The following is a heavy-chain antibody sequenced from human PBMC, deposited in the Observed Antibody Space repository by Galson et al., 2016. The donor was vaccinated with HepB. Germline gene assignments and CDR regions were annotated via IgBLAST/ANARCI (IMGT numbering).Heavy chain of an antibody. CDR1: GYTFTSYN. J-gene: IGHJ6*02. CDR2: MNPSSGIT. Sequence: SVKVSCKASGYTFTSYNIHWVRQATGQGLEWMGWMNPSSGITGYAQTFQSKVSLTRNISITTAYMELTSLRSVDTAVYYCARVLAARPPRGPRGYHYYGLDVWGQGTTVTVSS. CDR3: ARVLAARPPRGPRGYHYYGLDV. D-gene: IGHD6-6*01. V-gene: IGHV1-8*01.